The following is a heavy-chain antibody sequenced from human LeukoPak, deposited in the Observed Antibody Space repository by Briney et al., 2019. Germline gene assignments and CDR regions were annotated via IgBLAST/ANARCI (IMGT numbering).Heavy chain of an antibody. CDR3: AGDSGYYDSSGPDY. V-gene: IGHV3-11*04. Sequence: GGSLRLSCAASGFTFSDYYMSWIRQAPGKGLEWVSYISSSGSTIYYADSVKGRFTISRDNAKNSLYLQMNSLRAEGTAVYYSAGDSGYYDSSGPDYWGQGTLVTVSS. D-gene: IGHD3-22*01. CDR2: ISSSGSTI. CDR1: GFTFSDYY. J-gene: IGHJ4*02.